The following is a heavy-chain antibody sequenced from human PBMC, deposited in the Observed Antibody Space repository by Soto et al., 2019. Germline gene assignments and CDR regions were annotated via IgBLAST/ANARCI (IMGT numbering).Heavy chain of an antibody. D-gene: IGHD3-9*01. Sequence: SETLSLTCAVSGGSISSGGYSWSWIRQPPGKGLEWIGSIYYSGSTYYNPSLKSRVTISVDTSKNQFSLKLSSVTAADTAVYYCARFDYYDILTGYSNWFDPWGQGTLVTVSS. V-gene: IGHV4-30-2*03. CDR2: IYYSGST. CDR1: GGSISSGGYS. J-gene: IGHJ5*02. CDR3: ARFDYYDILTGYSNWFDP.